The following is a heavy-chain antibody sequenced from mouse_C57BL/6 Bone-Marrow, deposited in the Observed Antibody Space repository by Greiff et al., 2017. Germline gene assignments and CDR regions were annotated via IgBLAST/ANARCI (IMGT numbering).Heavy chain of an antibody. V-gene: IGHV1-55*01. D-gene: IGHD2-5*01. CDR2: IYPGSGST. CDR1: GYTFTSYW. CDR3: ARPYYSNYSYFDV. J-gene: IGHJ1*03. Sequence: QVQLQQPGAELVKPGASVKMSCKASGYTFTSYWITWVKQRPGQGLEWIGDIYPGSGSTNYNEKFKSKATLTVDTSASTAYMQLSSLTSADSAFYYCARPYYSNYSYFDVWGTGTTVTVSS.